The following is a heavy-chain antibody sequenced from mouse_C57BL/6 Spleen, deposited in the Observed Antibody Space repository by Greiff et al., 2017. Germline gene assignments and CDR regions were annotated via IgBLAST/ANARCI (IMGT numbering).Heavy chain of an antibody. CDR2: IDPENGDT. D-gene: IGHD1-1*01. Sequence: EVKVVESGAELVRPGASVKLSCTASGFNIKDDYMHWVKQRPEQGLEWIGWIDPENGDTEYASKFQGKATITADTSSNTAYLQLSSLTSEDTAVYYCTTSPYYYGSSPFAYWGQGTLVTVSA. V-gene: IGHV14-4*01. CDR3: TTSPYYYGSSPFAY. CDR1: GFNIKDDY. J-gene: IGHJ3*01.